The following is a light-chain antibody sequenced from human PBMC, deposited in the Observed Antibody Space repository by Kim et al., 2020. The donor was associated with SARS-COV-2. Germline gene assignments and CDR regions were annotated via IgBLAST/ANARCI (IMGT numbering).Light chain of an antibody. V-gene: IGKV3-20*01. J-gene: IGKJ2*01. Sequence: LSPGERATLACRARQSVSDSYLAGYQQKPGQAPRLLIYGASSRATGIPDRFSGSGSGTDFTLTMSRLEPEDFAVYYCQQYGSTPDTFGQGTKLEI. CDR2: GAS. CDR3: QQYGSTPDT. CDR1: QSVSDSY.